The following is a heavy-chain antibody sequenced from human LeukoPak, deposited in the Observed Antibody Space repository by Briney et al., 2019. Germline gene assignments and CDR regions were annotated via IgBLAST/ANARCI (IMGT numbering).Heavy chain of an antibody. V-gene: IGHV4-59*08. CDR2: IYYSGST. CDR1: GGSISSYY. J-gene: IGHJ5*02. CDR3: ARWWEPREFDP. Sequence: SETLSLTCTVSGGSISSYYWSWIRQPPGKGMEWIGYIYYSGSTNYNPSLKSRVTISVDTSKNQFSLKLTSVAAADTAVYYCARWWEPREFDPWGQGTLVTVSS. D-gene: IGHD1-26*01.